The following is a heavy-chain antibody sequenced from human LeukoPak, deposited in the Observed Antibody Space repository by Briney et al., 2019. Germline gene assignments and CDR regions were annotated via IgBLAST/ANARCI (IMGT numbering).Heavy chain of an antibody. J-gene: IGHJ4*02. V-gene: IGHV3-74*01. CDR1: GFTFSGHW. D-gene: IGHD3-22*01. Sequence: GGSLRLSCAVSGFTFSGHWMFWVRQAPGKGLVWVSRINSDGSSTSYADSVKGRFTISRDNAKNTLYLQMNSPRAEDTAVYYCARGFLYYDSSGSPDYWGQGTLVTVSS. CDR2: INSDGSST. CDR3: ARGFLYYDSSGSPDY.